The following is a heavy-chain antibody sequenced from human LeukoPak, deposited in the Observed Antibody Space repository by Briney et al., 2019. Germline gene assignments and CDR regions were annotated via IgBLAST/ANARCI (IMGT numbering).Heavy chain of an antibody. J-gene: IGHJ4*02. CDR2: ISGSGGST. Sequence: GGSLRLSCAASGFTSSSYAMSWVRQAPGKGLEWVSAISGSGGSTYYADSVKGRFTISRDNSKNTLYLQMNSLRAEDTAVCYCAKLAIFGVVTRDYWGQGTLVTVSS. V-gene: IGHV3-23*01. CDR3: AKLAIFGVVTRDY. D-gene: IGHD3-3*01. CDR1: GFTSSSYA.